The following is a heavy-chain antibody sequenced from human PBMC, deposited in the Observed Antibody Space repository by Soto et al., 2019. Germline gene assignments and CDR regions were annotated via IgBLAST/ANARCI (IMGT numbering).Heavy chain of an antibody. J-gene: IGHJ6*02. Sequence: SETLSLTCTVSGGSISSGGYYWSWIRQHPGKGLEWIGYIYYSGSTYYNPSLKSRVTISVDTSKNQFSLKLSSVTAADTAVYYCARVSFYDWELYYYVMDVWGQGTTVTVSS. CDR2: IYYSGST. CDR1: GGSISSGGYY. V-gene: IGHV4-31*03. CDR3: ARVSFYDWELYYYVMDV. D-gene: IGHD1-26*01.